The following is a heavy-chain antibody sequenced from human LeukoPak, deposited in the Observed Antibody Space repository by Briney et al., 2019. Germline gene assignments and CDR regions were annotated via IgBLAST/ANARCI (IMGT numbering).Heavy chain of an antibody. D-gene: IGHD2-15*01. CDR2: ISSSSSNI. J-gene: IGHJ5*02. Sequence: TGGSLRLSCAASGFTFSSYSMNWVRQAPGKGLEWVSSISSSSSNIYYADSVKGRFTISRDNAKNSLYLQMNSLRAEDTAVYYCARGAVVVVAATPSWFDPWGQGTLVTVSS. V-gene: IGHV3-21*01. CDR3: ARGAVVVVAATPSWFDP. CDR1: GFTFSSYS.